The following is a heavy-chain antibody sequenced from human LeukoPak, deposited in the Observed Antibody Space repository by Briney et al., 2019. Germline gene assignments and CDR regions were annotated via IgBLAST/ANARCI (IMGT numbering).Heavy chain of an antibody. D-gene: IGHD3-10*01. CDR1: GFTVSSNY. J-gene: IGHJ4*02. Sequence: GGSLRLSCAASGFTVSSNYMGWVRQAPGKGLEWVSVIYSGGSTYYADSVKGRFTISRDNSKNTLYLQMNSLRAEDTAVYYCARDEEERITMVRGVIPPQFDYWGQGTLVTVSS. CDR3: ARDEEERITMVRGVIPPQFDY. CDR2: IYSGGST. V-gene: IGHV3-66*01.